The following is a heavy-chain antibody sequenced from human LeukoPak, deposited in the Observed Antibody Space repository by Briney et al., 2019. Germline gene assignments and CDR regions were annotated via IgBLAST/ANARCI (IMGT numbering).Heavy chain of an antibody. J-gene: IGHJ4*02. Sequence: PSETLSLTCTVSGGSITDYYWSWLRQSPGKGLEWIGYIYYTGTSYNPSLKSRVTISTDTSKNQSSLKLISVTAADTAVYYCASRKLGNDYWGQATLVTVSS. V-gene: IGHV4-59*01. CDR2: IYYTGT. CDR3: ASRKLGNDY. CDR1: GGSITDYY. D-gene: IGHD7-27*01.